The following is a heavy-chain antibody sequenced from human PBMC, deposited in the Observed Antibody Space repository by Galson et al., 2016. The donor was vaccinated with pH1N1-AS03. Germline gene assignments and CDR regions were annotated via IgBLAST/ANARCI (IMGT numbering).Heavy chain of an antibody. CDR1: GGTFNTYA. D-gene: IGHD1-26*01. V-gene: IGHV1-69*13. CDR2: IISIFGTT. Sequence: SVKVSCKASGGTFNTYAISWVRQAPGQGLEWMGGIISIFGTTNHAQKFQGRVTITADESTSSVYMELSSLRSEDTAVYYCARAQDPEIVGVTGGWFDPWGQGTLVTVSS. J-gene: IGHJ5*02. CDR3: ARAQDPEIVGVTGGWFDP.